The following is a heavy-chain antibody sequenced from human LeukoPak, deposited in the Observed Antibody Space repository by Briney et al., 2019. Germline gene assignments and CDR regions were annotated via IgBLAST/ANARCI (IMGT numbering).Heavy chain of an antibody. CDR2: ISSDGNNK. Sequence: PGRSLRLSCAASGFIFSSYAMHWVRQAPGRGLEWVAVISSDGNNKYADSVKGRFTISRDNSKNTLYLQMNSLRAEDTAVYYCAKNYYGSGSYYSHDYWGQGTLVTVSS. D-gene: IGHD3-10*01. CDR1: GFIFSSYA. J-gene: IGHJ4*02. CDR3: AKNYYGSGSYYSHDY. V-gene: IGHV3-30-3*01.